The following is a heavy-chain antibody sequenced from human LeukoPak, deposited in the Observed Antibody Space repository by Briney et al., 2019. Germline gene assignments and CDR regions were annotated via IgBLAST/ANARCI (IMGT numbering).Heavy chain of an antibody. CDR2: IKQDGSEK. J-gene: IGHJ4*02. D-gene: IGHD6-19*01. CDR1: GFTFSSYE. CDR3: ASPNQPGIAVAGTAY. Sequence: AGGSLRLSCAASGFTFSSYEMNWVRQAPGKGLEWVANIKQDGSEKYYVDSVKGRFTISRDNAKNSLYLQMNSLRAEDTAVYYCASPNQPGIAVAGTAYWGQGTLVTVSS. V-gene: IGHV3-7*03.